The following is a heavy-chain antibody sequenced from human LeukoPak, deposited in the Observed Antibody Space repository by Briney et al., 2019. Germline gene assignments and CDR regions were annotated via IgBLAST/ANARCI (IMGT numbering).Heavy chain of an antibody. CDR3: ARGTDRSPYNRFDP. V-gene: IGHV4-38-2*02. Sequence: SETLSLTCTVSGYSISGGYYWGWIRQPPEKGLEWIGSIFQSGSTYYNPSLKSRVTISVDTSKNQFSLRLSSVTAADTTVYYCARGTDRSPYNRFDPWGQGTLVTVSS. J-gene: IGHJ5*02. D-gene: IGHD3/OR15-3a*01. CDR1: GYSISGGYY. CDR2: IFQSGST.